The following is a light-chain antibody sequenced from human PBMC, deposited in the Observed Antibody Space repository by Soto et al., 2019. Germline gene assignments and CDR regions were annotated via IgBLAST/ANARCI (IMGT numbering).Light chain of an antibody. CDR2: AAS. CDR3: QQGYTSAIT. Sequence: DIQMTQSPSSLSASVGDRVTITCRASQSIGKHLNWYQQKPGKAPKFLIYAASNLQSGVPSRCSGSRSGTDFTLTVNSLQPEDFATYDCQQGYTSAITFRQGTRLEIK. CDR1: QSIGKH. V-gene: IGKV1-39*01. J-gene: IGKJ5*01.